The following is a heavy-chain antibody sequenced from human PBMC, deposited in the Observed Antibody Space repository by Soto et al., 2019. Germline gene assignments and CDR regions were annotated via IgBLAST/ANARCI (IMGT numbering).Heavy chain of an antibody. J-gene: IGHJ3*02. CDR3: ARERIALYYDFWSGYPTGGEAFDI. D-gene: IGHD3-3*01. Sequence: QVQLQESGPGLVKPSQTLSLTCTVSGGSISSGGYYWSWIRQHPGKGLEWIGYIYYSGSTYYNPSLKSRVTISVDTSKNQFSLKLSSVTAADTAVYYCARERIALYYDFWSGYPTGGEAFDIWGQGTMVTVSS. V-gene: IGHV4-31*03. CDR1: GGSISSGGYY. CDR2: IYYSGST.